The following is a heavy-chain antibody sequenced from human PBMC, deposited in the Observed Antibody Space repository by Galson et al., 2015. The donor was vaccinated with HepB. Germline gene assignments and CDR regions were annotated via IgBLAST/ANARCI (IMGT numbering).Heavy chain of an antibody. CDR1: GGTFSSYA. V-gene: IGHV1-69*13. D-gene: IGHD2-15*01. Sequence: VKVSCKASGGTFSSYAISWVRQAPGQGLEWMGGIIPIFGTANYAQKFQGRVTITADESTSTAYMELSSLRSEDTAVYYCAREGQYCSGGSCSNDAFDIWGQGTMVTVSS. CDR2: IIPIFGTA. CDR3: AREGQYCSGGSCSNDAFDI. J-gene: IGHJ3*02.